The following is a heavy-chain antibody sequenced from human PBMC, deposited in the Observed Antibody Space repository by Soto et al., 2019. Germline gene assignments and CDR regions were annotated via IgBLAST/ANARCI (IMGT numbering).Heavy chain of an antibody. CDR1: GFSLSTNGMV. CDR2: IYWDDDK. J-gene: IGHJ5*02. Sequence: QVTLKESGPTLVKPTQTLTLTCPFSGFSLSTNGMVVGWMRQPQGQAPEWLALIYWDDDKRYNPSLKNRRTITTDTPTSQVIRTMTQIDPVETASYYSAHRSHLGGLVVVDPWGQGTRVTVSS. D-gene: IGHD3-9*01. CDR3: AHRSHLGGLVVVDP. V-gene: IGHV2-5*02.